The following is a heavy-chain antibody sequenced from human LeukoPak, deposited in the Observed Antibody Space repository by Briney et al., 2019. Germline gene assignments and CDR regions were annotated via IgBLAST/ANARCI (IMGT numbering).Heavy chain of an antibody. J-gene: IGHJ4*02. CDR3: ARDRKVTSSLDY. CDR1: GGSISSSSYY. V-gene: IGHV4-39*07. D-gene: IGHD2-21*02. Sequence: SETLSLTCTVSGGSISSSSYYWGWIRQPPGKGLEWIGEIYYSGSTYYNPSLKSRVTISLDTSKNQFSLKLSSVTAADTAVYYCARDRKVTSSLDYWGQGTLVTVSS. CDR2: IYYSGST.